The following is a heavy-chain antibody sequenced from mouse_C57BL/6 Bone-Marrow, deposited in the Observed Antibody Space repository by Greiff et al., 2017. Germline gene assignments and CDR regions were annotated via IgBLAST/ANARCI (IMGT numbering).Heavy chain of an antibody. CDR3: ARSPYYCGSCYYAMDY. Sequence: QVQLQQPGAELVMPGASVKLSCKASGYTFTSYWMHWVKQRPGQGLEWIGEIDPSDSYTNYNQKFKGKSTLTVDKSSSTAYMQLSSLTSEDSAVYYGARSPYYCGSCYYAMDYWGQGTSVTVSS. J-gene: IGHJ4*01. D-gene: IGHD1-1*01. CDR1: GYTFTSYW. CDR2: IDPSDSYT. V-gene: IGHV1-69*01.